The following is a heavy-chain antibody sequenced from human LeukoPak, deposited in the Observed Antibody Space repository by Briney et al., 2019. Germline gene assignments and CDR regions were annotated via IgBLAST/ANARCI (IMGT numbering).Heavy chain of an antibody. Sequence: GGSLRLSCAASGFTFSSYWMSWVRQAPGKGLGWVANIKQDGSEKYYVDSVKGRFTISRDNAKNSLYLQMNSPRAEDTAVYYCARQVVVIPYHWFYPWGQGTLVTVSS. CDR2: IKQDGSEK. J-gene: IGHJ5*02. D-gene: IGHD3-22*01. CDR3: ARQVVVIPYHWFYP. CDR1: GFTFSSYW. V-gene: IGHV3-7*01.